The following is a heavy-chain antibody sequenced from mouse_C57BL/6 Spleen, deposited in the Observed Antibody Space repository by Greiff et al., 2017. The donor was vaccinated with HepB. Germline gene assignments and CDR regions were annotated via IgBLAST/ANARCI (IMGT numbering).Heavy chain of an antibody. D-gene: IGHD1-1*01. CDR3: ARSSSWGGSSYFDY. Sequence: VQLQQSGAELVRPGSSVKLSCKASGYTFTSYWMHWVKQRPIQGLEWIGNIDPSDSETHYNQKFKDKATLTVDKSSSTAYMQLSSLTSEDSAVYFCARSSSWGGSSYFDYRGQGTTLPVSS. CDR1: GYTFTSYW. CDR2: IDPSDSET. V-gene: IGHV1-52*01. J-gene: IGHJ2*01.